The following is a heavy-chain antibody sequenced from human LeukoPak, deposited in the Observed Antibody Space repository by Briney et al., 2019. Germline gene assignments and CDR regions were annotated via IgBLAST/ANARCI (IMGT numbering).Heavy chain of an antibody. V-gene: IGHV3-53*01. D-gene: IGHD3-22*01. CDR1: GFTISSYS. CDR2: IYSGGST. CDR3: ARVSYYYDSSGYTNDY. J-gene: IGHJ4*02. Sequence: GGSLRLSCAASGFTISSYSMNWVRQAPGKGLEWVSVIYSGGSTYYADSVKGRFTISRDNSKNTLYLQMNSLRAEDTAVYYCARVSYYYDSSGYTNDYWGQGTLVTVSS.